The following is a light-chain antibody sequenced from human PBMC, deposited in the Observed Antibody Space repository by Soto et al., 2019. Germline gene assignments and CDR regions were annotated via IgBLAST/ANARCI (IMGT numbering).Light chain of an antibody. V-gene: IGLV2-23*01. Sequence: QSGLTQPASVSGSPGQSIALSCTGTSSDVGTYNLVSWYQQHPGKAPKLLISEGGKRPSGVSDRFSGSKSGNTASLTISGLQAEDEADYYCCSFAACNTSVFVTGTMVTV. CDR2: EGG. CDR3: CSFAACNTSV. CDR1: SSDVGTYNL. J-gene: IGLJ1*01.